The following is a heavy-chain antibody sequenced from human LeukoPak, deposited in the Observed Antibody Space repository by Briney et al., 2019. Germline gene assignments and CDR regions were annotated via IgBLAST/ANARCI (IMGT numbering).Heavy chain of an antibody. CDR2: ISSSSSTI. J-gene: IGHJ4*02. D-gene: IGHD3-10*01. CDR1: GFTFSSHS. CDR3: ARAVASYGSRYFDY. V-gene: IGHV3-48*04. Sequence: GGSLRLSCAASGFTFSSHSMNWVRQAPGKGLEWVSYISSSSSTIYYADSVKGRFTISRDNAKNSLYLQMNSLRAEDTAVYYCARAVASYGSRYFDYWGQGTLVTVSS.